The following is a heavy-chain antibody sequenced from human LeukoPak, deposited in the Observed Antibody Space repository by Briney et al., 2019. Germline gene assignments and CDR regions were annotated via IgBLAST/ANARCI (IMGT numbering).Heavy chain of an antibody. V-gene: IGHV5-10-1*01. J-gene: IGHJ5*02. D-gene: IGHD3-10*01. Sequence: PSDSYTNYSPSFQGHVTISADKSISTAYLQWSSLKASDTAMYYCARQVTMVRGVIGFDPWGQGTLVTVSS. CDR2: PSDSYT. CDR3: ARQVTMVRGVIGFDP.